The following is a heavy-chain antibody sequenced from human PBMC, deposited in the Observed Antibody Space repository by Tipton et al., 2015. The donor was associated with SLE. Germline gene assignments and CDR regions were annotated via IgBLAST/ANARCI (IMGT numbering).Heavy chain of an antibody. CDR2: ISSSSSYT. CDR1: GFTFSDYY. J-gene: IGHJ4*02. V-gene: IGHV3-11*05. D-gene: IGHD2-15*01. Sequence: SLRLSCAASGFTFSDYYMSWIRQAPGKGLEWVSYISSSSSYTNYADSVKGRFTISRDNAKNSLYLQMNSLRAEDTAVYYCAKEPRGVVVVADWGQGTLVTVSS. CDR3: AKEPRGVVVVAD.